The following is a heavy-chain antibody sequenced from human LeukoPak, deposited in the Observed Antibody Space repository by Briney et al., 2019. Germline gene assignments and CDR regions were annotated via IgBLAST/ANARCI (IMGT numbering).Heavy chain of an antibody. CDR3: AKYSSSWYYFDY. J-gene: IGHJ4*02. D-gene: IGHD6-13*01. CDR2: ISGSGGSN. V-gene: IGHV3-23*01. CDR1: GFTFSSYA. Sequence: PAGTLSLSCAASGFTFSSYAMGWVRQAPGKGLEWVSAISGSGGSNYYAASMKGRITISKDNSKTTLYLQMNSLRAEDTAVYYCAKYSSSWYYFDYWGQGTLVTVSS.